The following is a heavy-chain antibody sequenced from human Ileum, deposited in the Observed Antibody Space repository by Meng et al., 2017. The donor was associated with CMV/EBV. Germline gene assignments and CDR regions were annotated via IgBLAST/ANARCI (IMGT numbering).Heavy chain of an antibody. J-gene: IGHJ5*02. CDR3: ARAGGQGGWFDP. V-gene: IGHV1-69*15. Sequence: QGQVVQAGAEVKKPASSVKVSYQASGGTFSSDVISWLRQAHGQGLEWMGTIIPIFGTTNYAQTFQDRVTITADESTSTAYMELSSLRPEDTAVYYCARAGGQGGWFDPWGQGTLVTVSS. D-gene: IGHD3-10*01. CDR1: GGTFSSDV. CDR2: IIPIFGTT.